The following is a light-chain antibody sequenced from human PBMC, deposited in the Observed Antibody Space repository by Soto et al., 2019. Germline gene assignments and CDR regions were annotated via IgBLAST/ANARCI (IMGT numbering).Light chain of an antibody. V-gene: IGKV3-11*01. J-gene: IGKJ4*01. Sequence: EIVLTQSPATCSLSRGGGATRSFRASQSVSSYLAWYQQKPGQAPSLLIYDASNRATGIPARFSGTRSGTEFTLTISSLQSEDFAIYYCQHYKTWPLAFGGGTKVDIK. CDR1: QSVSSY. CDR2: DAS. CDR3: QHYKTWPLA.